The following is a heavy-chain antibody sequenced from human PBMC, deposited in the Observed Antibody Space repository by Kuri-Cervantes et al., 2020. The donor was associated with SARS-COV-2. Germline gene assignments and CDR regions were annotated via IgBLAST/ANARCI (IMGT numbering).Heavy chain of an antibody. V-gene: IGHV1-18*04. D-gene: IGHD3-3*01. CDR1: GYTFTSYG. Sequence: ASVKVSCKASGYTFTSYGISWVRQAPGQGLEWMGWISAYNGNTNYAQKFQGRVTITADESTSTAYMELSSLRSEDTAVYYCARGGLEITIFGVAYNWFDPWGQGTLVTVSS. CDR2: ISAYNGNT. CDR3: ARGGLEITIFGVAYNWFDP. J-gene: IGHJ5*02.